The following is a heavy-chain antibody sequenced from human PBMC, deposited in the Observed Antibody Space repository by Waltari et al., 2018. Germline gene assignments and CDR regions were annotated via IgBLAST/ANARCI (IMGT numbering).Heavy chain of an antibody. CDR3: AREGLLGAFDI. V-gene: IGHV3-21*01. D-gene: IGHD1-26*01. Sequence: EVQLVESGGGLVKPGGSLRLSCAASGFTFSSYSMIWFRQAPGKGLEWVSSISSSSSYIYYADSVKGRFTISRDNAKNSLYLQMNSLRAEDTAVYYCAREGLLGAFDIWGQGTMVTVSS. J-gene: IGHJ3*02. CDR2: ISSSSSYI. CDR1: GFTFSSYS.